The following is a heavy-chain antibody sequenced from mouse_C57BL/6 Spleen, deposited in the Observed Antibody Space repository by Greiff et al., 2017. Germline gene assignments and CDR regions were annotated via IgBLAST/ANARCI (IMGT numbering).Heavy chain of an antibody. CDR2: IDPSDSET. CDR1: GYTFTSYW. V-gene: IGHV1-52*01. Sequence: QVQLQQPGAELVRPGSSVKLSCKASGYTFTSYWMHWVKQRPIQGLEWIGNIDPSDSETHYNQKFKDKATLTVDKSSSTAYMQLSSLTSEDSAVYYWARYYGNIYAMDYWGQGTSVTVSS. D-gene: IGHD2-1*01. J-gene: IGHJ4*01. CDR3: ARYYGNIYAMDY.